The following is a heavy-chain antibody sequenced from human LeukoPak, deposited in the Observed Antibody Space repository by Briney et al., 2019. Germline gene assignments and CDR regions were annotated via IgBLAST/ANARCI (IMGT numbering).Heavy chain of an antibody. CDR1: GYTFTGYY. J-gene: IGHJ4*02. D-gene: IGHD5-12*01. CDR2: INPNNGGT. V-gene: IGHV1-2*02. Sequence: ASVKVSCKASGYTFTGYYIHWVRQAPGQGLEWMGWINPNNGGTNYAQKFQGRVTMTRDTSISTAYMELNRLTSDDTAVYYCARDKYTGYKTFDYWGQGTPVTVSS. CDR3: ARDKYTGYKTFDY.